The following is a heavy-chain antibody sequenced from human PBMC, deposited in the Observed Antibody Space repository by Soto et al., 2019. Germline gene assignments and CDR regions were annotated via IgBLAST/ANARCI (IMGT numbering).Heavy chain of an antibody. CDR2: ISAFNGKT. J-gene: IGHJ5*02. D-gene: IGHD3-3*01. Sequence: GASVKVSCKASGYTFNIYGINWVRQAPGQGLEWMGWISAFNGKTNYAQKLQGRVTMTTDTSTSTAYMELRSLRSDDTAVYYCARRPYYDFWSGYDYWFDPWSQGTLVTVSS. V-gene: IGHV1-18*01. CDR1: GYTFNIYG. CDR3: ARRPYYDFWSGYDYWFDP.